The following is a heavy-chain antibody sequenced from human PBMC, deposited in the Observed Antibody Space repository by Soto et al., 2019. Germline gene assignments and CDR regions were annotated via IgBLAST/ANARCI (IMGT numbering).Heavy chain of an antibody. CDR1: GGTFSSYT. J-gene: IGHJ2*01. CDR3: ARGPFSRGAWYFDL. Sequence: SVKVSCKASGGTFSSYTISWVRQAPGQGLEWMGRIIPILGIANYAQKFQGRVTITADKSTSTAYMELSSLRSEDTAVYYCARGPFSRGAWYFDLWGRGTLVTVSS. CDR2: IIPILGIA. V-gene: IGHV1-69*02. D-gene: IGHD2-2*01.